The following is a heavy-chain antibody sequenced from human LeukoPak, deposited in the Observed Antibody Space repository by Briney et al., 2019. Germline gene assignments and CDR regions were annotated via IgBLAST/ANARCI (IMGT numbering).Heavy chain of an antibody. J-gene: IGHJ4*02. CDR1: GFTFSSYA. CDR2: IKQDGSEK. D-gene: IGHD3-22*01. Sequence: GGSLRLSCEASGFTFSSYAMHWVRQAPGKGLEWVANIKQDGSEKYYVDSVKGRFTISRDNAKNSLYLQMNSLRAEDTAVYYCARDFTMRGDYWGQGTLVTVSS. V-gene: IGHV3-7*03. CDR3: ARDFTMRGDY.